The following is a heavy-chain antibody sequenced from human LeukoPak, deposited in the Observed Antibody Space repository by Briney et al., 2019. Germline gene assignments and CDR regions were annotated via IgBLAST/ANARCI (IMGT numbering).Heavy chain of an antibody. CDR1: GFTIDDYA. J-gene: IGHJ6*02. CDR3: AKDILGGSYYYYGMDV. CDR2: LSWNSGSI. Sequence: GGSLRLSCAASGFTIDDYAMHWVRQAPGKGLEWVSGLSWNSGSIGYADSVKGRFTISRDNAKNSLYLQMNSLRAEDTALYYCAKDILGGSYYYYGMDVWGQGTTVTVSS. D-gene: IGHD1-26*01. V-gene: IGHV3-9*01.